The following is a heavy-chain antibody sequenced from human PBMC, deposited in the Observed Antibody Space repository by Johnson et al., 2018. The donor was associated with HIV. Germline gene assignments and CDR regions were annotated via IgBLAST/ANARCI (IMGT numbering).Heavy chain of an antibody. CDR2: ISYDGSNK. Sequence: QVLLVESGGGVVQPGRSLRLSCAASGFTFSSYGMHWVRQAPGKGLEWVAVISYDGSNKYYADSVKGRFTISRDNSKNTLYLLMNSLRAEDTAVYYCARVPNDAFDIWGQWTMVTVSA. CDR3: ARVPNDAFDI. V-gene: IGHV3-30*19. J-gene: IGHJ3*02. CDR1: GFTFSSYG.